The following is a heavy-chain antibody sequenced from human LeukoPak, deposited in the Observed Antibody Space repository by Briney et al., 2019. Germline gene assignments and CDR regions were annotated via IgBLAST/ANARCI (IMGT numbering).Heavy chain of an antibody. CDR2: ISSSSSYT. D-gene: IGHD3-9*01. Sequence: GGSLRLSCAASGFTFSDYYMSWIRQAPGKGLEWVSYISSSSSYTNYADSVKGRFTISRDNAKNSLYLQMNSLRAEDTAVYYCARAVYDILTGYRHSYFDYWGQGTLVTVSS. V-gene: IGHV3-11*05. J-gene: IGHJ4*02. CDR3: ARAVYDILTGYRHSYFDY. CDR1: GFTFSDYY.